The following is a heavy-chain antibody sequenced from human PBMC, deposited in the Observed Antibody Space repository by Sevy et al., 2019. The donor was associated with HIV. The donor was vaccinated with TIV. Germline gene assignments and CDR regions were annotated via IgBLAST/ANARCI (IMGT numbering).Heavy chain of an antibody. CDR3: AGDGRYCTNGVCYHAEYFQH. J-gene: IGHJ1*01. V-gene: IGHV3-7*01. CDR1: GFTFSSYS. D-gene: IGHD2-8*01. Sequence: GGSLRLSCAASGFTFSSYSMSWVRQAPGKGLEWVANIKQDGSEKYYVDSVKGRFTISRDYAKNSLYLQMNSLRAEDTAVYYCAGDGRYCTNGVCYHAEYFQHWGQGTLVTVSS. CDR2: IKQDGSEK.